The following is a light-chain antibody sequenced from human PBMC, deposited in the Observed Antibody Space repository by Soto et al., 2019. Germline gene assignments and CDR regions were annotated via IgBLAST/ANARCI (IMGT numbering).Light chain of an antibody. CDR2: AAS. CDR1: QSISSY. CDR3: QQSYSRMT. V-gene: IGKV1-39*01. J-gene: IGKJ1*01. Sequence: DIQMTQSPSALSASVVYGVTITCRAIQSISSYVSWYQQKPGKAPKLLIYAASRLESGVPSRFSGSRSGTDFTLTISSLQPEDFATYYCQQSYSRMTFGQGTKVDIK.